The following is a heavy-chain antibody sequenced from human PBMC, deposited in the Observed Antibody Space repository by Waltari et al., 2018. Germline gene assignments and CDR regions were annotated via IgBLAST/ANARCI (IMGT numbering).Heavy chain of an antibody. CDR2: IIPIFGTA. CDR1: GGTFRRYA. D-gene: IGHD6-13*01. V-gene: IGHV1-69*05. J-gene: IGHJ6*02. Sequence: QVQLVQSGAEVKTPGSSVTVSCKASGGTFRRYALRWVRQAPGQGLGWMGGIIPIFGTANYAQKFQGRVTITTDESTSTAYMELSSLRSEDTAVYYCAREAIAAAGTYYYYYGMDVWGQGTTVTVSS. CDR3: AREAIAAAGTYYYYYGMDV.